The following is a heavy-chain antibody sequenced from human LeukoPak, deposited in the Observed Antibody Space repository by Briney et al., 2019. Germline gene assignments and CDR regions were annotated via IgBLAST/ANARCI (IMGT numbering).Heavy chain of an antibody. D-gene: IGHD3-10*01. CDR2: ISGSGGST. V-gene: IGHV3-23*01. CDR1: GFTFSSYA. J-gene: IGHJ4*02. Sequence: GGSLRLSCAASGFTFSSYAMSWVRQAPGKGLEWVSAISGSGGSTYYADSVKGRFTISRDNSKNTLYLQMNSLRAEDTAVYYCATEYYYGSGSIPYFDYWGQGTLVTVSS. CDR3: ATEYYYGSGSIPYFDY.